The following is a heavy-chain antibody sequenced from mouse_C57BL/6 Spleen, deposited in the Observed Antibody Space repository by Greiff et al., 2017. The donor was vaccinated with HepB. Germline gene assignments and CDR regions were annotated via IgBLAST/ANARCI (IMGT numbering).Heavy chain of an antibody. J-gene: IGHJ4*01. Sequence: EVQRVESGPGLVKPSQSLSLTCSVTGYSITSGYYWNWIRQFPGTKLEWMGYISYDGSNNYNPSLKNRISITRDTSKNQFFLKLNSVTTEDTATYYCARYDYVAMDYWGQGTSVTVSS. CDR1: GYSITSGYY. D-gene: IGHD2-10*02. V-gene: IGHV3-6*01. CDR2: ISYDGSN. CDR3: ARYDYVAMDY.